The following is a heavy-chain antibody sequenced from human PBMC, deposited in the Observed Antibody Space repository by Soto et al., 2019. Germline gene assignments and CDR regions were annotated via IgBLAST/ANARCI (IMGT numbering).Heavy chain of an antibody. V-gene: IGHV3-30-3*02. CDR2: ISYDENNK. J-gene: IGHJ4*02. Sequence: GGSLRLSCAASGFTFRSYHMHWVRQAPGKGLEWVASISYDENNKYYTDSVKGRFTISRDTSRNTLSLQMNSLRAEDTAVYYCAKDDAPAAPSTFDSWGQGALVTVSS. CDR3: AKDDAPAAPSTFDS. D-gene: IGHD2-2*01. CDR1: GFTFRSYH.